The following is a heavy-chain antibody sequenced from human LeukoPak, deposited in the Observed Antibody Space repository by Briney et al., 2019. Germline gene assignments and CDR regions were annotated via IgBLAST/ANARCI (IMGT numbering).Heavy chain of an antibody. Sequence: KPSETLSLTCTVSGDSISSSSYYWGWIRQPPGKGLEWIGRFYYSGSTFYNPSLESQVTISVETSKNTFSRKLSSVTAADTAVYYCARTYYYDSSGPYYWGQGTLVTVSS. CDR3: ARTYYYDSSGPYY. V-gene: IGHV4-39*07. CDR1: GDSISSSSYY. D-gene: IGHD3-22*01. J-gene: IGHJ4*02. CDR2: FYYSGST.